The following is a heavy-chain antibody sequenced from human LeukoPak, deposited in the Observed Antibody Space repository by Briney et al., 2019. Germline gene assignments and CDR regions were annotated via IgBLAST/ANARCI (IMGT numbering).Heavy chain of an antibody. CDR3: ARVGYGSGSYSTDY. V-gene: IGHV3-21*01. CDR1: GFTFSSYS. J-gene: IGHJ4*02. D-gene: IGHD3-10*01. Sequence: GGSLRLSCAASGFTFSSYSMNWVRQAPGKGLEWVSSISSSSSYIYYADSVKGRFTISRDNAKNSLYLQMNSLRAEDTAMYYCARVGYGSGSYSTDYWGQETLVTVSS. CDR2: ISSSSSYI.